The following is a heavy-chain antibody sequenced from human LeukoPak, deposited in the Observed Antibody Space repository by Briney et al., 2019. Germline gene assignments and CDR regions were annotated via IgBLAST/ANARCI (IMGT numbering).Heavy chain of an antibody. Sequence: PSETLSLTCTVSGGSISSGGYYWSWIRQHPGKGLEWIGYIYYSGSTYYNPSLKSRVTISVGTSKNQFSLKMSSVTAADTAVYYCARSGYFRIWVYGMDVWGQGTTVTVSS. CDR2: IYYSGST. J-gene: IGHJ6*02. CDR3: ARSGYFRIWVYGMDV. V-gene: IGHV4-31*03. D-gene: IGHD3-3*01. CDR1: GGSISSGGYY.